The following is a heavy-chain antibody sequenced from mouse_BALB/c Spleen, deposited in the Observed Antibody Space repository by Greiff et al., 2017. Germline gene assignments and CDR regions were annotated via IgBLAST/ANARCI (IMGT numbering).Heavy chain of an antibody. J-gene: IGHJ1*01. CDR2: IDPANGNT. CDR3: ARGSFYWYFDV. V-gene: IGHV14-3*02. D-gene: IGHD1-1*01. CDR1: GFNIKDTY. Sequence: VQLQQSGAELVKPGASVKLSCTASGFNIKDTYMHWVKQRPEQGLEWIGRIDPANGNTKYDPKFQGKATITADTSSNTAYLQLSSLTSEDTAVYYCARGSFYWYFDVWGAGTTVTVSS.